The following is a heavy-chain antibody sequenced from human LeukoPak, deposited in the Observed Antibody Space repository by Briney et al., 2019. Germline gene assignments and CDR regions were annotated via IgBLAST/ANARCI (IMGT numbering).Heavy chain of an antibody. CDR3: ARWAYSSASYQYLDY. CDR1: GGSISSYF. CDR2: IYYSGST. D-gene: IGHD6-19*01. Sequence: SETLSLTCTVSGGSISSYFWSWIRQPPGKGLEWLGYIYYSGSTNYNPSLKSRVTISIDTSKNEFSLKLRSVTAADTAVYYCARWAYSSASYQYLDYWGQGTLVTVSS. J-gene: IGHJ4*02. V-gene: IGHV4-59*08.